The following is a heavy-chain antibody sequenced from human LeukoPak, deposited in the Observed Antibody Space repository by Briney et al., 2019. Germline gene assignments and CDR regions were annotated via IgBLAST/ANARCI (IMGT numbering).Heavy chain of an antibody. CDR1: GGSVKGYH. Sequence: SETLSLTCAVSGGSVKGYHWSWIRQPPGKGLEWIGYIYSNEATEYKPSLKSRVTISADTSKNQFSLKLTSVSAADTAIYYCARRNDFHIWGQGTMVTVSS. J-gene: IGHJ3*02. V-gene: IGHV4-4*08. CDR3: ARRNDFHI. CDR2: IYSNEAT.